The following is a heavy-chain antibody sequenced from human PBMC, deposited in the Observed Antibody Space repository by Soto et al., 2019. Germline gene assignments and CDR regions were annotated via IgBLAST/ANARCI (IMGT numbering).Heavy chain of an antibody. V-gene: IGHV4-30-4*01. J-gene: IGHJ4*02. CDR2: IYYSGST. D-gene: IGHD3-22*01. CDR3: ARAYDSSGYYAGLFDY. CDR1: GGSISSGDYY. Sequence: SETLSLTCTVSGGSISSGDYYWSWIRQPPGKGLEWIGYIYYSGSTYYNPSLKSRVTISVDTSKNQFSLKLSSVTAADTAVYYCARAYDSSGYYAGLFDYWGQGTLVTVSS.